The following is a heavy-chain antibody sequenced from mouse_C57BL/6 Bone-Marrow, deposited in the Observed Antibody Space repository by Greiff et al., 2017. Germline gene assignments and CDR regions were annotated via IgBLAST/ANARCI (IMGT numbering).Heavy chain of an antibody. V-gene: IGHV1-64*01. J-gene: IGHJ4*01. CDR2: IHPNSGST. Sequence: VQLQQPGAELVKPGASVKLSCKASGYTFTSYWMHWVKPRPGQGLEWIGMIHPNSGSTNYNEKFKSKATLTVDKSSSTAYMQLSSLTSEDSAVYYCARYGYDGYLYAMDYWGQGTSVTVSS. D-gene: IGHD2-3*01. CDR1: GYTFTSYW. CDR3: ARYGYDGYLYAMDY.